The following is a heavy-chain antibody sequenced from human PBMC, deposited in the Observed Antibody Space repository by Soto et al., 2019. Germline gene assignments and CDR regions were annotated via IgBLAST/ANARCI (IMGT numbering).Heavy chain of an antibody. CDR3: AKEGYCSGGSCLGFDY. J-gene: IGHJ4*02. D-gene: IGHD2-15*01. Sequence: EVQLLESGGGLVQPGGSLRLSCAASGFTFSSYATSWVRQAPGKGLEWVSAISGSGGSTYYADSVKGRFTISRDNSKNTLYLQMNSLRAEDTAIYYCAKEGYCSGGSCLGFDYWGQGTLVTVSS. CDR1: GFTFSSYA. CDR2: ISGSGGST. V-gene: IGHV3-23*01.